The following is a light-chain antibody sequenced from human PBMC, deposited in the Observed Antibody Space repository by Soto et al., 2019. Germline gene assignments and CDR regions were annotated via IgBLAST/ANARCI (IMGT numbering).Light chain of an antibody. CDR2: GNN. V-gene: IGLV1-40*01. J-gene: IGLJ2*01. Sequence: QSVLTQPPSVSGAPGQTITISCTGSSANIGAGYDLHWYQQFPGTAPKLLIHGNNDRPSGVSDRFSASKSGTSASLAITGLQAEDEADYYCQSYDSSLRVYVVFGGGTKLTVL. CDR1: SANIGAGYD. CDR3: QSYDSSLRVYVV.